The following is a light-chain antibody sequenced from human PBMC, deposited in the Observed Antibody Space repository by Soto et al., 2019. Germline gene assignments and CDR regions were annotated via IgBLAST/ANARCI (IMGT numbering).Light chain of an antibody. J-gene: IGKJ1*01. CDR3: LDRWT. Sequence: EIVLTQSPGTLSLSPGERATLSCRASQSVSSSYLAWYQQKPGQAPRLLIYGASSRATGIPDRFSGSGSGTDFTLTISRLEPEDFAVYDCLDRWTFGKGTKV. CDR1: QSVSSSY. CDR2: GAS. V-gene: IGKV3-20*01.